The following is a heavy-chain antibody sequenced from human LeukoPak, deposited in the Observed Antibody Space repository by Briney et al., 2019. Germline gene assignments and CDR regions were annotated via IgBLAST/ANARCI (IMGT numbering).Heavy chain of an antibody. CDR3: ARALDIVVVPAAKEESYNWFDP. CDR1: GGTFSSYA. Sequence: SVKVSCKASGGTFSSYAISWVRQAPGQGLEWMGGIIPIFGTANCAQKFQGRVTITADESTSTAYMELSSLRSEDTAVYYCARALDIVVVPAAKEESYNWFDPWGQGTLVTVSS. J-gene: IGHJ5*02. CDR2: IIPIFGTA. D-gene: IGHD2-2*01. V-gene: IGHV1-69*13.